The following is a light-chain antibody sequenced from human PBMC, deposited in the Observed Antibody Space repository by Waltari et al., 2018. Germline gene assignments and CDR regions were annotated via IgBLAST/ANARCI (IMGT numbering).Light chain of an antibody. CDR3: QQYNNWPLT. CDR1: QSVRSR. Sequence: DIVLTQSPATLSLSPGERATLSCRASQSVRSRLAWYQQKPGQPPRLLIYGASSRATGIPDRFSGSGSGTDFTLTISSLEPEDFAVYYCQQYNNWPLTFGGGTKVEIK. J-gene: IGKJ4*01. CDR2: GAS. V-gene: IGKV3-15*01.